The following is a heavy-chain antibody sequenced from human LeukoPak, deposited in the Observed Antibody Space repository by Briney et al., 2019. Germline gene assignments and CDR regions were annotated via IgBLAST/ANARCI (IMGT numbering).Heavy chain of an antibody. J-gene: IGHJ6*03. CDR2: MNPNSGNT. CDR3: ARGGSSGWYGGYYYYYMDV. V-gene: IGHV1-8*03. CDR1: GYTFISYD. Sequence: GASVKVSCKASGYTFISYDINWVRQATGQGLEWMGWMNPNSGNTGYAQKFQGRVTITRNTSISTAYMELSSLRSEDTAVYYCARGGSSGWYGGYYYYYMDVWGKGTTVTVSS. D-gene: IGHD6-19*01.